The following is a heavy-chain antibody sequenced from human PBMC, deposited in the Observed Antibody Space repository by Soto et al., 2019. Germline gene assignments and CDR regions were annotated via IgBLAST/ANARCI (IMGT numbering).Heavy chain of an antibody. D-gene: IGHD6-13*01. CDR3: ARDPKYSVSAALRGYGMAV. CDR2: INAGNGNT. Sequence: QVQLVQSGAEVTKPGASVKVSCKASGYTFTSYAMHWVPQAPGQRLEWMGWINAGNGNTKYSQKFQGRVTITRDTSASTAYMDLSSLRSEDTAVYYCARDPKYSVSAALRGYGMAVWGQGTTVTVSS. CDR1: GYTFTSYA. J-gene: IGHJ6*02. V-gene: IGHV1-3*01.